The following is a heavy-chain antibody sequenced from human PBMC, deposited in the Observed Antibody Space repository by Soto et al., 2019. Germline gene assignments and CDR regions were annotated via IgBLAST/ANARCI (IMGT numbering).Heavy chain of an antibody. J-gene: IGHJ4*02. CDR2: VYFGGST. V-gene: IGHV4-4*07. CDR1: GGSIRSYY. CDR3: ARGPGGFGDFSLDY. D-gene: IGHD3-10*01. Sequence: PSETLSLTCTVSGGSIRSYYWSWIRQPAGKGLEWIGRVYFGGSTNYSPSLKSRVTMSIDTSKNQFSMKMSSVTAADTAVYYCARGPGGFGDFSLDYWGQGTLVTVSS.